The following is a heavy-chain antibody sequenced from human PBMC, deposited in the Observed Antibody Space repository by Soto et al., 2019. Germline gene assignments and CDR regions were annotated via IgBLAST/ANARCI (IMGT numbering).Heavy chain of an antibody. CDR1: DFTFGDYA. CDR2: ISWNSAKI. D-gene: IGHD3-10*01. V-gene: IGHV3-9*01. J-gene: IGHJ6*03. Sequence: EVQLVGSGGGLVYPGRSLRLSCEASDFTFGDYAMHWVRQVPGKGLEWVSGISWNSAKIGYADSVRGRFTISRDNAKKSLYLQMNSLRVEDSGFYYCAQDPIRGDPFYYYMDVWGKGTTVTVSS. CDR3: AQDPIRGDPFYYYMDV.